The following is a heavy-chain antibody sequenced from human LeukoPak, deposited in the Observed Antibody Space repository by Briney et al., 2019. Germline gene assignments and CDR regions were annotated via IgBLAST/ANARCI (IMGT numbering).Heavy chain of an antibody. V-gene: IGHV1-18*04. CDR2: ISAYNGNT. Sequence: ASVKVSCKASGYTFTGYYMHWVRQAPGQGLEWMGWISAYNGNTNYAQKLQGRVTMTTDTSTSTAYMELRSLRSDDTAVYYCACIAARPDGMDVWGQGTAVTVSS. D-gene: IGHD6-6*01. CDR1: GYTFTGYY. CDR3: ACIAARPDGMDV. J-gene: IGHJ6*02.